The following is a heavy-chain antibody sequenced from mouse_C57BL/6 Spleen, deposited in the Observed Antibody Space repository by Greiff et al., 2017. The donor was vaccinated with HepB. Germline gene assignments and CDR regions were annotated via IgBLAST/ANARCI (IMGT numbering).Heavy chain of an antibody. CDR3: ARPLYYGNSAWFDY. CDR1: GFTFSDYG. D-gene: IGHD2-1*01. V-gene: IGHV5-17*01. Sequence: EVQLVESGGGLVKPGGSLKLSCAASGFTFSDYGMHWVRQAPEKGLEWVAYISSGSSTIYYADTVKGRFTISRDNAKNTLFLQITSLRSEDTAMYYCARPLYYGNSAWFDYWGQGTLVTVSA. CDR2: ISSGSSTI. J-gene: IGHJ3*01.